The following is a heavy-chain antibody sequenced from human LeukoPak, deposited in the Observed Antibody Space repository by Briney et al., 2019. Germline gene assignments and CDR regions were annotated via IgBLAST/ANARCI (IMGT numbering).Heavy chain of an antibody. CDR2: ISHTGNT. J-gene: IGHJ4*02. V-gene: IGHV4-34*01. Sequence: SETLSLTCAVYGVPFSSNYWSWIRQPPGKGLEWVGEISHTGNTKYNPSLKSRVTISVDTSKNQFSLKLSSVTAADTAVYYCARRSTSSKSIDYWGQGTLVTVSS. CDR3: ARRSTSSKSIDY. D-gene: IGHD6-6*01. CDR1: GVPFSSNY.